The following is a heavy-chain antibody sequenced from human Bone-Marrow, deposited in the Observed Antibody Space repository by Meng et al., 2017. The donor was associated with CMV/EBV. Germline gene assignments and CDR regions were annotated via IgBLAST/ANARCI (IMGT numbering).Heavy chain of an antibody. CDR1: GFTFSNAW. CDR3: AGPTRVGYDFYSSYCAMDV. D-gene: IGHD5-12*01. V-gene: IGHV3-23*01. J-gene: IGHJ6*02. CDR2: ISGSGGST. Sequence: GESLKISCAASGFTFSNAWMSWVRQAPGKGLEWVSAISGSGGSTNYAQKFQGRVTLTSDTSVSTVYMELSRVRYDDTAVYYCAGPTRVGYDFYSSYCAMDVWGQGTTVTVSS.